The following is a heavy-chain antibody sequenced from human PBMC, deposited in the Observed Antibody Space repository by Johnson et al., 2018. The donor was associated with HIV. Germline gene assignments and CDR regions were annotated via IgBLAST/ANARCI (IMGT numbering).Heavy chain of an antibody. J-gene: IGHJ3*02. V-gene: IGHV3-30*18. D-gene: IGHD1-20*01. Sequence: QLVESGGGVVQPGRSLRLSCAASEFTFSSYGMHWVRQAPGKGLEWVAVTSYDGSNKYYADSVKGRFTISRDNSKNTLYLQMNSLRAEDTAVYYCAKGGYNWTNDAVDIWGQGTMVTVSS. CDR3: AKGGYNWTNDAVDI. CDR1: EFTFSSYG. CDR2: TSYDGSNK.